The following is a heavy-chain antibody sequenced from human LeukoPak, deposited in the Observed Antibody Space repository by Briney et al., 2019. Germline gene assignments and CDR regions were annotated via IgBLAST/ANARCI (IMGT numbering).Heavy chain of an antibody. V-gene: IGHV3-7*01. CDR1: GFTFSGYW. Sequence: GGSLRLSCAASGFTFSGYWMSWVRQAPGKGPEWVANIKQDGSEKYYVDSVKGRFTISRDNANKSLYLQMNSLRAEDTAVYYCARDRNTDFWSGYYTHYFDYWGQGTLVTVSS. D-gene: IGHD3-3*01. CDR3: ARDRNTDFWSGYYTHYFDY. CDR2: IKQDGSEK. J-gene: IGHJ4*02.